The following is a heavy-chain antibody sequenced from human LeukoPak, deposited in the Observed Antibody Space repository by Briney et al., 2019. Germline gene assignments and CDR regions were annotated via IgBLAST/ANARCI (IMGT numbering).Heavy chain of an antibody. V-gene: IGHV1-2*02. CDR3: GTLLSNGPFDY. CDR2: IYPNSGAT. Sequence: ASVKVSCKASGYTFTGYYMHWVRQAPGQGLEWMGWIYPNSGATKYAQKFQGRVTMTRDTSISTAHMELSRLTSDDTAVYYCGTLLSNGPFDYWGQGTLVTVSS. CDR1: GYTFTGYY. J-gene: IGHJ4*03.